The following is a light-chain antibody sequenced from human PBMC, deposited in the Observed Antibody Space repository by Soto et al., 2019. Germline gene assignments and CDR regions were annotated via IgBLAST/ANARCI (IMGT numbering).Light chain of an antibody. Sequence: QSALTQPASVSGSPGQSSTISCTVTSSDGGGYNYVSWYQQHPGKAPNLMIYEVSNRPSGVSNRFSGSKSGNTASLTISGLQAEDEADYYCSSYTSSSTVFGTGTKVTVL. CDR1: SSDGGGYNY. CDR2: EVS. V-gene: IGLV2-14*01. J-gene: IGLJ1*01. CDR3: SSYTSSSTV.